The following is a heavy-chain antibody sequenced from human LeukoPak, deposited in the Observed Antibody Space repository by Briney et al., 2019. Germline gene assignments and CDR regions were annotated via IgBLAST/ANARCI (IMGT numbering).Heavy chain of an antibody. CDR3: ARLVAVARMRYFDY. J-gene: IGHJ4*02. V-gene: IGHV4-59*01. D-gene: IGHD6-19*01. Sequence: PSETLSLTCAVYGGSFSGYYWSWIRQPPGKGLEWIGYIYYSGSTNYNPSLKSRVTISVDTSKNQFSLKLSSVTAADTAVYYCARLVAVARMRYFDYWGQGTLVTVSS. CDR1: GGSFSGYY. CDR2: IYYSGST.